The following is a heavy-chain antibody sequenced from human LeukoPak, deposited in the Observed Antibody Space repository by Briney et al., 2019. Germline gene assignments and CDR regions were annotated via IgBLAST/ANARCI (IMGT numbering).Heavy chain of an antibody. V-gene: IGHV3-30*02. D-gene: IGHD5-24*01. CDR1: GFTFSSFG. CDR2: IRFDGSNE. Sequence: PGGSLRLSCAASGFTFSSFGMHWVRQAPGKGLEWVAFIRFDGSNEYYTDSVKGRFTISRDNSKNTLSLQMNSLRPEDTAVYYCAKDLGMGTGIDFRGQGTLVTVSS. J-gene: IGHJ4*02. CDR3: AKDLGMGTGIDF.